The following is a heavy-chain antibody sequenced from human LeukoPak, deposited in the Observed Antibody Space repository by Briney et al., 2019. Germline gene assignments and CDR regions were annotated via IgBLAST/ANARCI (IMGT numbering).Heavy chain of an antibody. CDR1: GGSNSSSSYY. J-gene: IGHJ4*02. Sequence: SETLSLTCTVSGGSNSSSSYYWGWIRQPPGKGLEWIGSIYYSGSTYYNPSLKSRVTISVDTSKNQFSLKLSSMTAADTAVYYCARIVGASDYWGQGTLVTVSS. D-gene: IGHD1-26*01. CDR3: ARIVGASDY. CDR2: IYYSGST. V-gene: IGHV4-39*01.